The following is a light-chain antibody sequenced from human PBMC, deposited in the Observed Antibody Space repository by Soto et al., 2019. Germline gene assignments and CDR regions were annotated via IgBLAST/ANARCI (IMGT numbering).Light chain of an antibody. J-gene: IGLJ1*01. V-gene: IGLV2-14*01. CDR2: EVT. CDR1: SSDVGGYDY. CDR3: SSYTSSSTLEV. Sequence: SALTQPASVSGSPGQSITISCTGTSSDVGGYDYVSWYQQHPGTAPRLIIFEVTNRPSGVSNRFSGSKSGNTASLTISGLQAEDEADYYCSSYTSSSTLEVFGTGTKVTVL.